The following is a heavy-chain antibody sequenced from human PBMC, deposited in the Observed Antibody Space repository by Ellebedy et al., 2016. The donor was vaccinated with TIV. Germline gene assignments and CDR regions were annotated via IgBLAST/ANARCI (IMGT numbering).Heavy chain of an antibody. CDR3: AKGYGEYF. CDR2: ISDDGGNT. D-gene: IGHD5-18*01. J-gene: IGHJ4*02. CDR1: GFTFNSYV. V-gene: IGHV3-23*01. Sequence: GESLKISCAASGFTFNSYVMSWIRQAPGKGLEWVSAISDDGGNTYYAGSVKGRFTISRDNSKNTLSLQMNSLRAEDTAVYYCAKGYGEYFWGQGTLVTVSS.